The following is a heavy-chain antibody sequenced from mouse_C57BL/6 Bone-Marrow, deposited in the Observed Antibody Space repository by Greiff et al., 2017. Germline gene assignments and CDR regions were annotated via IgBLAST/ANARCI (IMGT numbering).Heavy chain of an antibody. CDR3: ASGTVYDEGWYAMDN. CDR1: GYTFTGYW. V-gene: IGHV1-9*01. Sequence: QVQLQQSGAELMQPGASVKLSCKATGYTFTGYWIEWVKQRPGHGLEWIGEILPGSGSTNYNEKFKGKATFTADTSSKTGYMQLSSLTTVDSAIYYCASGTVYDEGWYAMDNWGQGTSVSVSS. D-gene: IGHD2-12*01. CDR2: ILPGSGST. J-gene: IGHJ4*01.